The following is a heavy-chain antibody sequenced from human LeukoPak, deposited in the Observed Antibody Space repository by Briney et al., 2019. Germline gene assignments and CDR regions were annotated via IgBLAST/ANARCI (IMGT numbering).Heavy chain of an antibody. Sequence: GGSLRLSCAASGFTFSSYNMNWVRQAPGKGLEWVSHNSSSSVTILYADSVKGRFTISRDNAENSLYLQMDSLKDEDTAVYYCARRFDSWGQGTLVTVSS. CDR3: ARRFDS. V-gene: IGHV3-48*02. CDR2: NSSSSVTI. J-gene: IGHJ4*02. CDR1: GFTFSSYN.